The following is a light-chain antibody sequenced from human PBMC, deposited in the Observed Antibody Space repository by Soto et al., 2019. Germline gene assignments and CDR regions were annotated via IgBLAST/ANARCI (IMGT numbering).Light chain of an antibody. J-gene: IGKJ1*01. CDR2: AAS. V-gene: IGKV1-17*01. CDR3: LQHDRYPRT. CDR1: QGIRND. Sequence: DIQMTQSPSSLSASVGDRVTITCRASQGIRNDLAWYQQKPEKAPRRLISAASSLQSGVPSRFSGSGSGTDFPLPISSLQPEDFATYYCLQHDRYPRTFGQGTKVE.